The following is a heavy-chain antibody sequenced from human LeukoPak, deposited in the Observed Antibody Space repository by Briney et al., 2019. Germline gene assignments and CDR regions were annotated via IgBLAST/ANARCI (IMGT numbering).Heavy chain of an antibody. D-gene: IGHD1-14*01. Sequence: SETLSLTCTVSGGSISSSSYYWGWIRQPPGKGLEWIGSIYYSGSTYYNPSLKSRVTISVDTSKNQFSLKLSSVTAADTAVYYCARLPELVDAFDIWGQGTMVTVSS. V-gene: IGHV4-39*01. J-gene: IGHJ3*02. CDR3: ARLPELVDAFDI. CDR2: IYYSGST. CDR1: GGSISSSSYY.